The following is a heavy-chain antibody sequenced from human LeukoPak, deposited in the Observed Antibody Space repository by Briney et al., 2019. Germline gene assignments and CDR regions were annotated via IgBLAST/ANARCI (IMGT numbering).Heavy chain of an antibody. D-gene: IGHD1-26*01. CDR2: ISGSGGST. CDR3: AKDRRSTTSSGSHIDY. CDR1: GFTFSSYA. J-gene: IGHJ4*02. Sequence: GGSLRLSCAASGFTFSSYAMSWVRQAPGKGLEWVSAISGSGGSTYYADSVKGRFTISRDNSKNTLSLQMNTLRAEDTAVYYCAKDRRSTTSSGSHIDYWGQGTLATVSS. V-gene: IGHV3-23*01.